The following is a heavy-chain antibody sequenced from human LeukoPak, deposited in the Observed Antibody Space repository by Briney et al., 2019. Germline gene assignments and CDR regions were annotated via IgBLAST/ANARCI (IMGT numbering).Heavy chain of an antibody. Sequence: SETLSLTCAVYGGSFSGYYWSWIRQPPGKGLEWIGEINHSGSTNYNPSLKSRVTISVDTSKNQFSLKLSSVTAADTAVYWCARGIIRGADTPYYYGMDVWGRGTTVTVSS. V-gene: IGHV4-34*01. CDR3: ARGIIRGADTPYYYGMDV. CDR1: GGSFSGYY. CDR2: INHSGST. D-gene: IGHD3-10*01. J-gene: IGHJ6*02.